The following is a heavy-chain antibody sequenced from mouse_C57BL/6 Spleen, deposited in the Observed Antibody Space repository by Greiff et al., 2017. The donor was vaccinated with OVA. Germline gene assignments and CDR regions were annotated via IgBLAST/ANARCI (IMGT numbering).Heavy chain of an antibody. CDR3: ARDYYGSSYWYFDV. V-gene: IGHV1-61*01. CDR1: GYTFTSYW. J-gene: IGHJ1*03. Sequence: VQLQQPGAELVRPGSSVKLSCKASGYTFTSYWMDWVKQRPGQGLEWIGNIYPSDSETHYNQKFKDKATLTVGKSSSTAYMQLSSLTSEDSAVYYCARDYYGSSYWYFDVWGTGTTVTVSS. D-gene: IGHD1-1*01. CDR2: IYPSDSET.